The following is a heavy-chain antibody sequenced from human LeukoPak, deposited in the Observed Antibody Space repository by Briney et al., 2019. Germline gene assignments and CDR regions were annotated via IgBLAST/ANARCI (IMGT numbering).Heavy chain of an antibody. CDR1: GYSFTSYW. V-gene: IGHV5-51*01. CDR3: ARHLVTYSDYYDSSGYPDAFDI. J-gene: IGHJ3*02. CDR2: IYPGDSDT. Sequence: GESLKISCKGSGYSFTSYWIGWVRQMPGKGLEWMGIIYPGDSDTRYSPSFQGQVTISADKSISTAYLQWSSLKASDTAMYYCARHLVTYSDYYDSSGYPDAFDIWGQGTMVTVSS. D-gene: IGHD3-22*01.